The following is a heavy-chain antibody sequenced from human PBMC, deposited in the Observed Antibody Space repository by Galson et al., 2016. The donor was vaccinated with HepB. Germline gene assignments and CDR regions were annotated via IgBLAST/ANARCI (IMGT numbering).Heavy chain of an antibody. V-gene: IGHV4-39*01. CDR1: GGSISSSSYY. J-gene: IGHJ4*02. CDR3: ARNERRWLHSPYHFDS. Sequence: ETLSLTCTVSGGSISSSSYYWDWIRQPPGKGLEWIGSIYYSGSTYYNPSLKSRVTISVDTSKNQYSLKLSSVTAADTAAYYCARNERRWLHSPYHFDSWGQGTLVTVSS. CDR2: IYYSGST. D-gene: IGHD5-24*01.